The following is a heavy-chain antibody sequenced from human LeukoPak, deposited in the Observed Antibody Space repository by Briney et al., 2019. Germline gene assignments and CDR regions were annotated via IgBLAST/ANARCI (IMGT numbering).Heavy chain of an antibody. D-gene: IGHD4-17*01. J-gene: IGHJ4*02. CDR2: VSKYSSNA. V-gene: IGHV1-18*01. Sequence: ASVKVSCKASNYTFTDYDITWVRQAPGQGLEWMGWVSKYSSNADYAPRFQGRVSMTTDTSTRTAYMELRSLRPDDTAVYFCAREDDRAFGAYDCWGQGTLVTVSS. CDR3: AREDDRAFGAYDC. CDR1: NYTFTDYD.